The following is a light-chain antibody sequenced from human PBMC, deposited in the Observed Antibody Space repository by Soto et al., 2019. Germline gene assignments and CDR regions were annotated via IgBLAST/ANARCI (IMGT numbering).Light chain of an antibody. Sequence: DIQMTQSPSSLSASVGDRVTITCQASQDISNSLNWYQQKPGKPPKLLIYDASNLETGVPSRFSGSGSGTHFTFTISSLQPEDIATYYCQHYSGQLPRTFGQGTRVEVK. V-gene: IGKV1-33*01. CDR1: QDISNS. J-gene: IGKJ1*01. CDR2: DAS. CDR3: QHYSGQLPRT.